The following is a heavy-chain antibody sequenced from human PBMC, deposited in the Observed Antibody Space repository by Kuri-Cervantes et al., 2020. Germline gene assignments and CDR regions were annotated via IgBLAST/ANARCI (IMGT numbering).Heavy chain of an antibody. V-gene: IGHV4-61*08. CDR3: ARSYYYGSGRFDP. Sequence: SETLSLTCTVSGGSISSGGYYWSWIRQPPGKGLEWIGYNYYSGSTNYNPSLKSRVTISVDTSKNQFSLKLCSVTAADTAAYSCARSYYYGSGRFDPWGQGTLVTVSS. J-gene: IGHJ5*02. CDR1: GGSISSGGYY. D-gene: IGHD3-10*01. CDR2: NYYSGST.